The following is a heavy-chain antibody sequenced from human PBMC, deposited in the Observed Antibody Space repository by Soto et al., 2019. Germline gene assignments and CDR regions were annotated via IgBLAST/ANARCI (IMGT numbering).Heavy chain of an antibody. D-gene: IGHD6-13*01. Sequence: SETLSLTCAVYGGSFSGYYWSWIRQPPGKGLEWIGEINHSGSTNYNPSLKSRVTISVDTSKNQFSLKLSSVTAADTAVYYCARGSWGSSWQKYYYYMDVWGKGTTVTVSS. CDR1: GGSFSGYY. CDR2: INHSGST. J-gene: IGHJ6*03. CDR3: ARGSWGSSWQKYYYYMDV. V-gene: IGHV4-34*01.